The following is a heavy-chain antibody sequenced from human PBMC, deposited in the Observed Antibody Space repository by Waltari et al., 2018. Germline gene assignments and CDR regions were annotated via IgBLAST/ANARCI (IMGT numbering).Heavy chain of an antibody. CDR2: ISPGGDTI. J-gene: IGHJ4*02. Sequence: EVQLVESGGGLVQPGGSLRLSCAVSGFTFSAYRLNWVRQAQGKGLEWVSYISPGGDTIYYADSVKGRFTISRDSARNSLYLQMNSLRAEDTAVYYCARIRGVSGSYYSDFWGQGTLVTVSS. CDR1: GFTFSAYR. CDR3: ARIRGVSGSYYSDF. V-gene: IGHV3-48*04. D-gene: IGHD3-10*01.